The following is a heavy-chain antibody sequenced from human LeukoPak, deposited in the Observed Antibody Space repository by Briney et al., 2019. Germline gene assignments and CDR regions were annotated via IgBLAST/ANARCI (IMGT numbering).Heavy chain of an antibody. J-gene: IGHJ5*02. CDR1: GGSISSYY. D-gene: IGHD3-22*01. Sequence: PSETLSLTCTVSGGSISSYYWSWIRQPPGKGLEWIGYIYYSGSTNYNPSLKSRVTISVDTSKNQFSLKLSSVTAADTAVYYCARDYYDSSGYVSPFDPWGQGTLVTVSS. V-gene: IGHV4-59*12. CDR3: ARDYYDSSGYVSPFDP. CDR2: IYYSGST.